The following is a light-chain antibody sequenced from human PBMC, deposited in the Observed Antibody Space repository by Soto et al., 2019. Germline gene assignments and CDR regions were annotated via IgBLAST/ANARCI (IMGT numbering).Light chain of an antibody. V-gene: IGLV2-14*01. J-gene: IGLJ1*01. CDR2: DVN. CDR3: GSYRSSSTDV. Sequence: QSALTQPASVSGSPGQSITISCTGTSSDVGGYNYVSWYQQHPGKAPKLMIYDVNNRPSGVANRFSGSKSGNTASLTISGLQAEYEADYYCGSYRSSSTDVFGTGTKVTVL. CDR1: SSDVGGYNY.